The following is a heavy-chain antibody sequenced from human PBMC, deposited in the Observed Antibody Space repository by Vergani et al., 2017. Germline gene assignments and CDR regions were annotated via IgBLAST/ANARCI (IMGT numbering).Heavy chain of an antibody. CDR2: IYTSGST. CDR1: GGSISSGSYY. J-gene: IGHJ4*02. D-gene: IGHD3-10*01. V-gene: IGHV4-61*02. Sequence: QVQLQESGPGLVKPSETLSLTCTVSGGSISSGSYYWSWIRQPAGKGLEWIGRIYTSGSTNYNPSLKSRVTISVDTSKNQFSLKLSSVTAADTAVYYCARGLGDPLYYFDYWGQGTLVTVSS. CDR3: ARGLGDPLYYFDY.